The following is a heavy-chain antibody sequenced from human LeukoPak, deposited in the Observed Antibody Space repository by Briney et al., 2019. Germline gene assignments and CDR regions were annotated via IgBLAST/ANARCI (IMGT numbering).Heavy chain of an antibody. J-gene: IGHJ5*02. Sequence: PGGSLRLSCAASGFTFDDYGMTWVRQAPGKGLEWVSGINWNGDTIGYADSVKGRFTISRDNAKNSLYLQMNSLRAEDTALYYCAKLVVVATFDPWGQGTLVTVSS. CDR3: AKLVVVATFDP. D-gene: IGHD2-15*01. CDR2: INWNGDTI. CDR1: GFTFDDYG. V-gene: IGHV3-20*04.